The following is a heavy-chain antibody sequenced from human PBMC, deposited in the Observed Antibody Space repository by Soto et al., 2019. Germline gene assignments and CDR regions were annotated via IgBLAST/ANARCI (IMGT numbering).Heavy chain of an antibody. CDR2: ILYDGSNK. J-gene: IGHJ1*01. CDR1: GFTFSSFG. D-gene: IGHD6-13*01. Sequence: QVQLVESGGGVVQPGRSLRLSCAASGFTFSSFGMHWVRQAPGKGLEWVAVILYDGSNKYYADSVKGRFTISRDNSKNTLYLQMNSLRAEDTAVFYCARGRDDNSWSSAEYFQRWGQGTLVTVSS. V-gene: IGHV3-30*03. CDR3: ARGRDDNSWSSAEYFQR.